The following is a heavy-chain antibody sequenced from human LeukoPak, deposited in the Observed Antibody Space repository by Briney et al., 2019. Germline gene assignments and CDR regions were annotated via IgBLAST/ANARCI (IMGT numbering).Heavy chain of an antibody. CDR2: INHSGST. V-gene: IGHV4-34*01. Sequence: SETLSLTCAVYGGSFSGYYWSWIRQPPGKGLEWIGEINHSGSTNYNPSLKSRVTISVDTSKNQFSLKLSSVTAADTAVYYCARGQCSSTSCYPYYYGMDVWGQGTTVTVSS. D-gene: IGHD2-2*01. CDR1: GGSFSGYY. CDR3: ARGQCSSTSCYPYYYGMDV. J-gene: IGHJ6*02.